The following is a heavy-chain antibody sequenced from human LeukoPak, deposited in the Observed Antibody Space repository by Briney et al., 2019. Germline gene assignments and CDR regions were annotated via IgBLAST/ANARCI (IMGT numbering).Heavy chain of an antibody. J-gene: IGHJ5*02. CDR1: GYSISSGYY. CDR3: ARGQARLAWFDP. D-gene: IGHD6-19*01. CDR2: MYHGGST. Sequence: SETLSLTCTVSGYSISSGYYWGWIRQPPGKGLEWIGSMYHGGSTYYKPSLKSRVTISLDTSKNQFSLKLRSVTAADTAVYYCARGQARLAWFDPWGQGTLVTVSS. V-gene: IGHV4-38-2*02.